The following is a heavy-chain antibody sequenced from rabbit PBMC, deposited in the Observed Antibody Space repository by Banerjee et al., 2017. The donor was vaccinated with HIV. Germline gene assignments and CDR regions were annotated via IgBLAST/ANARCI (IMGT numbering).Heavy chain of an antibody. CDR1: GFSFSSGYD. D-gene: IGHD2-1*01. V-gene: IGHV1S45*01. Sequence: QEQLEETGGGLVQPEGSLTLTCTASGFSFSSGYDMCWVRQAPGKGLEWIACIYTGSSGSTYYASWAKGRFTISKTSSTTVTLQMTSLTAADTATYFCARQDTYDDYNDLWGPGTLVTVS. CDR2: IYTGSSGST. J-gene: IGHJ4*01. CDR3: ARQDTYDDYNDL.